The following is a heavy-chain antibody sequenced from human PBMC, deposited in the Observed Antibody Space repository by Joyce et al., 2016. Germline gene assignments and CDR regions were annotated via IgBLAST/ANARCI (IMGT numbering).Heavy chain of an antibody. CDR1: GFTFRTYG. D-gene: IGHD1-1*01. CDR2: ISYDESKK. CDR3: ARNNWNDFSDAFDI. V-gene: IGHV3-30*03. J-gene: IGHJ3*02. Sequence: QAQLVESGGGVVQPGRSLRLSCAASGFTFRTYGMNWVRQAPGKGLEWVALISYDESKKYYGDSAKGRFIISRDNSKNTLYLQMNSLRSEDTAVYYCARNNWNDFSDAFDIWGQGTMVTVSS.